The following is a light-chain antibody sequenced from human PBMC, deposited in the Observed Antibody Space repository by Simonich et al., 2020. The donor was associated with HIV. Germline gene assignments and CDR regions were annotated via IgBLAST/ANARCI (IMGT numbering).Light chain of an antibody. CDR1: SSDVGGYNY. CDR2: DVT. Sequence: QSALTQPRSVSGSPGQSVTISCTGTSSDVGGYNYVSWYQQHPGKAPKLIIYDVTNRPSGVPDRFSGSKSGNTASLTISGLQAEDESDYYCCSYAGAYTVIFGGGTKVTVL. J-gene: IGLJ2*01. CDR3: CSYAGAYTVI. V-gene: IGLV2-11*01.